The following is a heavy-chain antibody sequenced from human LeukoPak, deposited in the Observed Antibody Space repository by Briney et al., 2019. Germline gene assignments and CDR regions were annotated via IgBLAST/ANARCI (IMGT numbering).Heavy chain of an antibody. J-gene: IGHJ6*02. V-gene: IGHV4-39*01. D-gene: IGHD6-19*01. CDR2: IYYSGST. Sequence: SETLSLTCTVSGGSISSSYYYWGWIRQPPGKGLEWIGSIYYSGSTYYNPSLKSRVTISVDTSKNQFSLKLRSVTAADTAVYYCARGSAVAGTYGMDVWGQGTTVSVSS. CDR3: ARGSAVAGTYGMDV. CDR1: GGSISSSYYY.